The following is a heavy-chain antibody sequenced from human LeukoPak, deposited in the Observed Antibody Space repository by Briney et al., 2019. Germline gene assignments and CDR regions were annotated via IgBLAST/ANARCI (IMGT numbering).Heavy chain of an antibody. J-gene: IGHJ4*02. CDR1: GGSISSYY. D-gene: IGHD7-27*01. Sequence: NPSETLSLTCTVSGGSISSYYWSWIRQPPGKGLEWIGYIYYSGSTNYNPSLKSRVTISVDTSKNQFSLKLSSVTAADTAVYYCARAHITGDLTNWGQGTLVTVSS. CDR3: ARAHITGDLTN. CDR2: IYYSGST. V-gene: IGHV4-59*08.